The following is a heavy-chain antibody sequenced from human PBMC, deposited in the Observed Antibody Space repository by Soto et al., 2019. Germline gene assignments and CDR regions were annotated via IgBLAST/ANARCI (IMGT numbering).Heavy chain of an antibody. CDR1: GYNFPSHY. Sequence: ASVEVSCKDSGYNFPSHYMHWVRQAPGQGLESMGIIYPRGGTTIYAQKFQGRVTMTRDTSTHTFYMELSSLRSEDTAMYYCARVGYSSTGTTFHYHGLDVWGQGTTVTVSS. CDR2: IYPRGGTT. V-gene: IGHV1-46*01. D-gene: IGHD3-22*01. CDR3: ARVGYSSTGTTFHYHGLDV. J-gene: IGHJ6*02.